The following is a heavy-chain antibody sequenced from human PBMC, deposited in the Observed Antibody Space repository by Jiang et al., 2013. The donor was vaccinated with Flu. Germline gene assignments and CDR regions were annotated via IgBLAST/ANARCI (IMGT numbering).Heavy chain of an antibody. V-gene: IGHV5-51*01. CDR2: IYPGDSDT. CDR3: ARLDSGGSGYYYYGMDV. D-gene: IGHD2-15*01. CDR1: GYSFTTYW. Sequence: SGAEVKKPGESLKISCKGSGYSFTTYWIAWVRQMPGKGLECMGIIYPGDSDTRYSPSFQGQVTISADKSISTAYLQWSSLKASDTAMYYCARLDSGGSGYYYYGMDVWGQGTTVTVSS. J-gene: IGHJ6*02.